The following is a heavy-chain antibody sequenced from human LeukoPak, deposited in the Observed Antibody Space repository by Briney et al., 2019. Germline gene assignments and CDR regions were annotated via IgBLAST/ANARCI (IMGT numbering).Heavy chain of an antibody. J-gene: IGHJ6*02. Sequence: GGSLILSCAASGFTFSSYAMHWVRQAPGKGLEWVAVISYDGSNKYYADSVKGRFTISRDNSKNTLYLQMNSLRAEDTAVYYCARDLRSGDYYYGMDVWGQGTTVTVSS. CDR2: ISYDGSNK. V-gene: IGHV3-30-3*01. CDR3: ARDLRSGDYYYGMDV. D-gene: IGHD3-10*01. CDR1: GFTFSSYA.